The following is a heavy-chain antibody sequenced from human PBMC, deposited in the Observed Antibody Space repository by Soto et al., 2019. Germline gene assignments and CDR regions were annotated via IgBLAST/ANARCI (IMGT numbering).Heavy chain of an antibody. CDR1: GYTFTSYG. CDR2: ISAYNGNT. V-gene: IGHV1-18*04. J-gene: IGHJ4*02. D-gene: IGHD6-19*01. CDR3: ARDMVDPHRRKPEGIAVAGSGVDY. Sequence: QVQLVQSGAEVKKPGASVKVSCKASGYTFTSYGISWVRQAPGQGLEWMGWISAYNGNTNYAQKLQGRVTMTTDTSTGTAYMELRSLRSDDTAVYYCARDMVDPHRRKPEGIAVAGSGVDYWGQGTLVTVSS.